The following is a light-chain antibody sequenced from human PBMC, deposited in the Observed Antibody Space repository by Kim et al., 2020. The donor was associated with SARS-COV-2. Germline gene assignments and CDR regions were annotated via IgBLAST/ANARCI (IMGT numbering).Light chain of an antibody. CDR3: LLYYGGAQPV. CDR2: STS. J-gene: IGLJ3*02. V-gene: IGLV7-43*01. Sequence: GGIITRTCASYNGAVTSGYYQSWFQQKPGQAPRALIYSTSNKHSGTPARFSGSLLGGKAALTLSGVQPEDEAEYYCLLYYGGAQPVFGGGTQLTVL. CDR1: NGAVTSGYY.